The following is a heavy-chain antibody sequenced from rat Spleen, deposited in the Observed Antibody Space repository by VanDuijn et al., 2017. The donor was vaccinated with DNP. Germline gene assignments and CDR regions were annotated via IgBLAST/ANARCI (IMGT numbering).Heavy chain of an antibody. Sequence: EVQLVESDGGLVQPGRSLKLSCAASGFTFSDHNMAWVRQAPKKGLEWVASISTGGGNTYYRDSVKGRFTISRDNAKSTLYLQVNSLRSEDTATYYCATHLGPGITPFAYWGQGTLVTVSS. D-gene: IGHD1-4*01. CDR3: ATHLGPGITPFAY. CDR2: ISTGGGNT. V-gene: IGHV5-25*01. J-gene: IGHJ3*01. CDR1: GFTFSDHN.